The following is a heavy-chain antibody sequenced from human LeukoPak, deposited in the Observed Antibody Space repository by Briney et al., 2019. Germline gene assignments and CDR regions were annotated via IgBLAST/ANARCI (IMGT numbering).Heavy chain of an antibody. CDR2: IYYSGST. CDR3: AREGVSTIPHFDS. Sequence: SETLSLTCTVSGGSISSTSYFWGWIRQPLGKGLEWIGSIYYSGSTYYDPSLKSRVTISVDTSKNQFSLRLSSVTAADTAVYYCAREGVSTIPHFDSWGQGTLVTVSS. V-gene: IGHV4-39*07. J-gene: IGHJ4*02. CDR1: GGSISSTSYF. D-gene: IGHD5/OR15-5a*01.